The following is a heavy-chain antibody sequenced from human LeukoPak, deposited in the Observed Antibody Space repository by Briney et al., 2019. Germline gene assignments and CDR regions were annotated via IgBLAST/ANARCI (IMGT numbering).Heavy chain of an antibody. J-gene: IGHJ6*02. CDR1: GYTLTEMS. CDR3: TTCLNGAGQPVAIYYYGMDV. V-gene: IGHV1-24*01. Sequence: ASVKVSCKVSGYTLTEMSIHWVRQAPGGALEWMGGFDPEDGETVYAPKFQGRVTMTEDSSADTAYMELSSLRSEDTAVYYCTTCLNGAGQPVAIYYYGMDVWGQGTTVTVSS. D-gene: IGHD2-2*01. CDR2: FDPEDGET.